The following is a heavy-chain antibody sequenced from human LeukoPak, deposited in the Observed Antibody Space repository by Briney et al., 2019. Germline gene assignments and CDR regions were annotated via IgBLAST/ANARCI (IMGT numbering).Heavy chain of an antibody. CDR1: GGSISSGGYY. J-gene: IGHJ4*02. V-gene: IGHV4-31*03. CDR3: ARGSEIFGY. Sequence: SETLSLTCTVSGGSISSGGYYWSWVRQHPGKGLEWIGFISYNGSTYYNPSLKSRVTISVDTSKTQFSLKLNSVTAADTAVYYCARGSEIFGYWGQGTLVTVSS. CDR2: ISYNGST. D-gene: IGHD5-24*01.